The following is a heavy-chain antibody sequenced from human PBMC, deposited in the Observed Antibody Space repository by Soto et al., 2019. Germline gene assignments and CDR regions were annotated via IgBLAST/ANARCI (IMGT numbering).Heavy chain of an antibody. Sequence: QVQLVQSGAEVKKPGSSVKISCKASGDTFSNYAFNWVRQAPGQGLEWMGGIIPIFVTPNYAQRFQGRVTITADASTSTAYMELNSLRSEDTAVYYCVRGGGYSFRHVDYWGQGTLVTVSS. CDR3: VRGGGYSFRHVDY. CDR2: IIPIFVTP. V-gene: IGHV1-69*12. J-gene: IGHJ4*02. CDR1: GDTFSNYA. D-gene: IGHD6-13*01.